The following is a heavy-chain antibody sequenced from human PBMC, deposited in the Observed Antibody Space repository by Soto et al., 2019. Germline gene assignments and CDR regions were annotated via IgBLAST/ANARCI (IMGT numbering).Heavy chain of an antibody. CDR2: VYSAGNT. CDR3: ARAVGSSGGWAEFFQH. Sequence: EVQLVESGGGLIQPGGSLRLSCAASGFTVSSNYMGWVRQAPGKGLEYVSVVYSAGNTYYTDSVKGRFTISRDSSENMLCRQMNSRRAEDTAVYFCARAVGSSGGWAEFFQHWGQGTLVTVSS. V-gene: IGHV3-53*01. CDR1: GFTVSSNY. J-gene: IGHJ1*01. D-gene: IGHD6-19*01.